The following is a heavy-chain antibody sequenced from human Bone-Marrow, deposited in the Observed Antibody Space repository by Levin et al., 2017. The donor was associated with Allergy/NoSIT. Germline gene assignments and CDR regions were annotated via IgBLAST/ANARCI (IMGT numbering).Heavy chain of an antibody. CDR3: VAEYYDTSGFDF. D-gene: IGHD3-22*01. J-gene: IGHJ4*02. V-gene: IGHV3-30*03. CDR2: ISYDGSDQ. Sequence: QPGESLKISCAASGFTFSSYGMHWVRQAPGKGLEWVAGISYDGSDQYYADAVRGRFSISRDNSKNTQFLQMNSLTVEDTAVYYCVAEYYDTSGFDFWGQGTLVSVSS. CDR1: GFTFSSYG.